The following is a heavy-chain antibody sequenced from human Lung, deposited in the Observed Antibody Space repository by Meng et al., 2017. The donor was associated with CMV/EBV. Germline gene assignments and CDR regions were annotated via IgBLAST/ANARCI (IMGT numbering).Heavy chain of an antibody. D-gene: IGHD2-2*01. CDR1: GHSFSGYY. V-gene: IGHV1-2*02. CDR3: ARAAYTSFFDF. J-gene: IGHJ4*02. CDR2: ISPNSGDT. Sequence: ASXXVSCKASGHSFSGYYIHWLRQAPGQGPEWMGWISPNSGDTNYAQKFQGRVTMTRDTSTITVYMELTRLTSDDTAVYCCARAAYTSFFDFWGQGTLVTVSS.